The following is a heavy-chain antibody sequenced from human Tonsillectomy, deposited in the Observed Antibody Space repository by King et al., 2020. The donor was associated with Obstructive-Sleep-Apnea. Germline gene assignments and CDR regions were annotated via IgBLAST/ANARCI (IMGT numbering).Heavy chain of an antibody. V-gene: IGHV4-59*01. Sequence: QLQESGPGLVKPSETLSLTCTVSGDSISSYYWSWIRQPPEKGLEWIGYIYYSGSTNCNPSLKSRVTISVDTSKNQFSLNLSSVTAADTAVYYCARRYSSRDSFDFWGQGTMVTVSS. CDR3: ARRYSSRDSFDF. CDR1: GDSISSYY. D-gene: IGHD6-13*01. CDR2: IYYSGST. J-gene: IGHJ3*01.